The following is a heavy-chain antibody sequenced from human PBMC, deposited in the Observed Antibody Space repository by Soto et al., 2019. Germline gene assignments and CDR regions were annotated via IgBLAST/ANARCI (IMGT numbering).Heavy chain of an antibody. CDR2: INPNSGLT. V-gene: IGHV1-2*02. D-gene: IGHD2-2*01. CDR3: ARDRHQLPYSYYYHGLDV. J-gene: IGHJ6*02. CDR1: GFTFTGHY. Sequence: QMQLVQSGAEVKKAGASVKVSCRTSGFTFTGHYIHWVRQAPGQGLEWMGWINPNSGLTVYPLKFVGRGTMTRDTSVSTAYMELTRLKSDDTAVYYCARDRHQLPYSYYYHGLDVWGQGTAVTVSS.